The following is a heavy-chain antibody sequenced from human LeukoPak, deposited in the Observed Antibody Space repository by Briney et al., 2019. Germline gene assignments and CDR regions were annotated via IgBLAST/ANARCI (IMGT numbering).Heavy chain of an antibody. Sequence: SETLSLTCTVSGGSISSGGYYWTWIRQHPGKGLEWVGYISYSGSSYYNPSLKSRVTISVDRSKNQFSLKLSSVTAADTAVYYCARLNCSGGSCYVKVWFDPWGQGTLVTVSS. CDR1: GGSISSGGYY. CDR3: ARLNCSGGSCYVKVWFDP. CDR2: ISYSGSS. J-gene: IGHJ5*02. D-gene: IGHD2-15*01. V-gene: IGHV4-31*03.